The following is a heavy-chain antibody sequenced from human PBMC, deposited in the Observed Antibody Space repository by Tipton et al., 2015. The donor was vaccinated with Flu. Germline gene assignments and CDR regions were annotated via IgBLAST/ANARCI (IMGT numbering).Heavy chain of an antibody. CDR2: ISPYIGKI. D-gene: IGHD1-1*01. CDR1: GYTFSSYG. V-gene: IGHV1-18*01. Sequence: QLVQSGAEVKKAGASVMVSCKASGYTFSSYGISWVRQAHGQGLEWMGWISPYIGKIKYAKKFQGRVAMTTDTSTSTAYMGLRSLRSDVTRVYYSARDKGGGTYTFEVWGQGSIVTVSS. J-gene: IGHJ3*01. CDR3: ARDKGGGTYTFEV.